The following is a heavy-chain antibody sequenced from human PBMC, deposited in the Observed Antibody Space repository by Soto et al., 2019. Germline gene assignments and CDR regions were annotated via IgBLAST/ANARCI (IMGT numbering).Heavy chain of an antibody. Sequence: GASVKVSCKASGYTFTSYYMHWVRQAPGQGLEWMGIINPSGGSTSYAQKFQGRVTVTRDTSTSTVYMELSSLRSEDTAVYYCARAGDNNDFWSGPPVHAFDIWGQGTMVTVSS. V-gene: IGHV1-46*03. CDR2: INPSGGST. J-gene: IGHJ3*02. CDR1: GYTFTSYY. D-gene: IGHD3-3*01. CDR3: ARAGDNNDFWSGPPVHAFDI.